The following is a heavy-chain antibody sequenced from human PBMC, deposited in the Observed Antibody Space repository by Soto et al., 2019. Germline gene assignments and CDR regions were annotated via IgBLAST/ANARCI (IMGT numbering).Heavy chain of an antibody. Sequence: GGSLRLSCAASGFSFSNGNMHWVRQAPGRGLDWVSGIYFDEGNKYYADSMKGRFTISRDNSKNTLYLQMNSLRAEDTAVYYCARAMARLHPSFDLWGQRALVTVSS. CDR1: GFSFSNGN. V-gene: IGHV3-33*01. J-gene: IGHJ4*02. CDR3: ARAMARLHPSFDL. CDR2: IYFDEGNK. D-gene: IGHD2-21*02.